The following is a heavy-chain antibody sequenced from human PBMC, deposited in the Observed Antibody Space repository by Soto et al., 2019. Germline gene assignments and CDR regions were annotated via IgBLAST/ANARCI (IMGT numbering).Heavy chain of an antibody. Sequence: EVQLVESGGGLVQPGRSLRLSCAASGFTFDDYAMHWVRQAPGKGLEWDSGISWNSGSIGDADSVKGRFSISRDNAKNSLYLQMNSLRAEDTALYYCAKDGSGYCSGGSCYGRERAFDIWGQGTMVTVSS. V-gene: IGHV3-9*01. CDR2: ISWNSGSI. CDR3: AKDGSGYCSGGSCYGRERAFDI. CDR1: GFTFDDYA. D-gene: IGHD2-15*01. J-gene: IGHJ3*02.